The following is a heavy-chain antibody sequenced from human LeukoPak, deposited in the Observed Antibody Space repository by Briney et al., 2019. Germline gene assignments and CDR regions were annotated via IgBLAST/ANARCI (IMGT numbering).Heavy chain of an antibody. Sequence: GGSLRLSCAASGFTFSSYAMSWVRQAPGKGLEWVSAISGSGGSTYYADSVKGRFTISRDNSKNTLYLQMNSLRAEDTAVYYCAKLGSSWTRPITLDYWGQGTLVTVSS. CDR2: ISGSGGST. V-gene: IGHV3-23*01. CDR3: AKLGSSWTRPITLDY. J-gene: IGHJ4*02. D-gene: IGHD6-13*01. CDR1: GFTFSSYA.